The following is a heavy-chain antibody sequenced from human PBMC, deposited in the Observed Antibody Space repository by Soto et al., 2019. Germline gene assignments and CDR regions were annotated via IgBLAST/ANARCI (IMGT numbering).Heavy chain of an antibody. D-gene: IGHD3-22*01. Sequence: QLQLQESGPGLVKPSETLSLTCTVSGGSISSSSYYWGWIRQPPGKGLEWIGSIYYSGSTYYSPSIKSRVTISVDTSKNQFSLKLSSVTAADTAVYYCARHDRGYDSSGSPLADYFQHWGQGTLVTVSS. CDR1: GGSISSSSYY. CDR2: IYYSGST. CDR3: ARHDRGYDSSGSPLADYFQH. V-gene: IGHV4-39*01. J-gene: IGHJ1*01.